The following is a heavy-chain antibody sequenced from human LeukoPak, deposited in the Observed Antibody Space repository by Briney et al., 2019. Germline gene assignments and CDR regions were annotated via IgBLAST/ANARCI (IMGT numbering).Heavy chain of an antibody. CDR3: ARLRYFDWLFFDY. Sequence: SETLSLTCTVSNGSISSDTYFWRWIRQPPGKGLEWIGEITHSGSTNCNPSLKSRVTISVDTSKNQFSLKLSSVTAADTAVYYCARLRYFDWLFFDYWGQGTLVTVSS. CDR2: ITHSGST. V-gene: IGHV4-39*07. J-gene: IGHJ4*02. D-gene: IGHD3-9*01. CDR1: NGSISSDTYF.